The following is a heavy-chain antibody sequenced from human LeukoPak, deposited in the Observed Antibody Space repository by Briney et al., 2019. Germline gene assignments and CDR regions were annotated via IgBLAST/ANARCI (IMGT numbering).Heavy chain of an antibody. Sequence: GGSLRLSCAASGFIFSAYTMHWVRQAPGKGLEWVALISYDGTNKDYADSVKGRFTISRGNSKNTLFLQMNSLRSEDTAVYYCARGSIDWQAVAFDYWGQGTLVTVSS. CDR2: ISYDGTNK. CDR1: GFIFSAYT. J-gene: IGHJ4*02. D-gene: IGHD2-21*01. CDR3: ARGSIDWQAVAFDY. V-gene: IGHV3-30*04.